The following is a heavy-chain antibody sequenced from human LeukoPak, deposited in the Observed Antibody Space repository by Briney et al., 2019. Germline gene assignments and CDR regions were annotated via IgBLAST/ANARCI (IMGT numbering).Heavy chain of an antibody. V-gene: IGHV3-48*01. J-gene: IGHJ4*02. Sequence: GGSLRLSCAASGFTFSSHSMNWVRQAPGKGLEWVSYISSSSSTIYYADSVKGRFTIPRDNAKNSLYLQMNSLRAEDTAVYYCARGAYYYEDWGQGTLVTVSS. CDR3: ARGAYYYED. D-gene: IGHD3-22*01. CDR2: ISSSSSTI. CDR1: GFTFSSHS.